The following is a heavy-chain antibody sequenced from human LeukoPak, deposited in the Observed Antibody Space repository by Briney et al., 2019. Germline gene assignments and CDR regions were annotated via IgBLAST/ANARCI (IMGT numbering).Heavy chain of an antibody. CDR3: ARDSATLDY. CDR2: IKPDGNEK. Sequence: PGGSLRLSCAASGFTFSDYYMSWVRQAPGKGLEWAANIKPDGNEKFYVDSVKGRFTISRDNAKNSLYLQMNSLRAEDTAVYYCARDSATLDYWGQGALVTVSS. V-gene: IGHV3-7*01. CDR1: GFTFSDYY. J-gene: IGHJ4*02.